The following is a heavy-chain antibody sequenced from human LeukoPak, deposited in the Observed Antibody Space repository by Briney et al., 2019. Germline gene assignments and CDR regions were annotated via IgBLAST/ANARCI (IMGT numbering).Heavy chain of an antibody. CDR3: ARDLFSGNYQEDF. Sequence: PGESLRLSCAASGFTLSSYWMSWVRQAPGKGLEWVANIKYDGSGKYYADSVKGRFTISRDDAKNSLYLEMNRLRVEDTAVYYCARDLFSGNYQEDFWGQGTLVTVSS. D-gene: IGHD1-26*01. V-gene: IGHV3-7*01. CDR2: IKYDGSGK. J-gene: IGHJ4*02. CDR1: GFTLSSYW.